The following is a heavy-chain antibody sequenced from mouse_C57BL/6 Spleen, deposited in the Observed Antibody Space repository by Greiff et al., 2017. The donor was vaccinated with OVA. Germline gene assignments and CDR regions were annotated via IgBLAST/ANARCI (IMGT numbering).Heavy chain of an antibody. CDR2: IWSGGST. CDR1: GFSLTSYG. D-gene: IGHD2-4*01. Sequence: QVQLKESGPGLVQPSQSLSITCTVSGFSLTSYGVHWVRQSPGKGLEWLGVIWSGGSTDYNAAFISRLSISKDNSKSQVFFKMNSLQADDTAIYYCARRGLRRGYWYFDVWGTGTTVTVSS. CDR3: ARRGLRRGYWYFDV. V-gene: IGHV2-2*01. J-gene: IGHJ1*03.